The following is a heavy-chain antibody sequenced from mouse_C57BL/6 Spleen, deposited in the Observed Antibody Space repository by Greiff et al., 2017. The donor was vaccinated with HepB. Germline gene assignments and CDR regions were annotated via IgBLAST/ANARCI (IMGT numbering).Heavy chain of an antibody. CDR3: ARSTTPGYYAMDY. CDR1: GYTFTSYW. Sequence: VQLQQPGAELVKPGASVKMSCKASGYTFTSYWITWVKQRPGQGLEWIGDIYPGSGSTNYNEKFKSKATLTVDTSSSTAYMQLSSLTSEDSAVYYCARSTTPGYYAMDYWGQGTSVTVSS. J-gene: IGHJ4*01. V-gene: IGHV1-55*01. CDR2: IYPGSGST. D-gene: IGHD5-5*01.